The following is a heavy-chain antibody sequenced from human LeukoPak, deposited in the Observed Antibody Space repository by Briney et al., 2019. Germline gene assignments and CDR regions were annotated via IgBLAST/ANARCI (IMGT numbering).Heavy chain of an antibody. CDR2: ISSSSSYI. J-gene: IGHJ4*02. Sequence: GSLRLSCAASGFTFSSYSMNWVRQAPGKGLEWVSSISSSSSYIYYADSVKGRFTIARDNAKNTVYLQMNSLRAEDTAVYYCIRSRSGSYGYFDYWGQGTLVTVSS. CDR1: GFTFSSYS. D-gene: IGHD3-10*01. V-gene: IGHV3-21*01. CDR3: IRSRSGSYGYFDY.